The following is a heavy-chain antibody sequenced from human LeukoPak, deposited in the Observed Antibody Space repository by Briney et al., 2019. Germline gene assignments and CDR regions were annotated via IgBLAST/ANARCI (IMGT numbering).Heavy chain of an antibody. V-gene: IGHV3-15*01. CDR2: IKSKADGGTT. Sequence: GGSLRLSCAASGFTFSNAWMSWVRQAPGKGLEWVGRIKSKADGGTTDYAAPVKGRFTISRDDSKNTLYLQMNSLKTEDTAVYYCTTDPSYYYDSSGYYYFDYWGQGTLVTVSS. J-gene: IGHJ4*02. D-gene: IGHD3-22*01. CDR1: GFTFSNAW. CDR3: TTDPSYYYDSSGYYYFDY.